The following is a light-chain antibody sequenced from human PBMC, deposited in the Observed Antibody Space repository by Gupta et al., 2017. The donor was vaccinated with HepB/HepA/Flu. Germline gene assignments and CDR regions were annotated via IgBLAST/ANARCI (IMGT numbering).Light chain of an antibody. V-gene: IGKV1-39*01. CDR3: QQSYDIPYT. Sequence: DIQMTQSPSSLSASIGDRVTITCRASQIITTYLSWYQQKPGKAPRLLISSASRLQSGVPSRFSGSGSGTDFTLTISRLQREDFATYYCQQSYDIPYTFGHGTTVDI. CDR1: QIITTY. J-gene: IGKJ3*01. CDR2: SAS.